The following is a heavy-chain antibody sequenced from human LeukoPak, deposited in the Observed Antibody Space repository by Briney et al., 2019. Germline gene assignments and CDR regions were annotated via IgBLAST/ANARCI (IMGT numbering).Heavy chain of an antibody. J-gene: IGHJ3*02. Sequence: PSETPSLTCTVSGGSISSYYWSWLRQPAGKGLEWIGHIYMSGSTNYNSSLKSRVNMSVDTSKNQFSLNLSSVTAADTAVYYCAREAGSSWSRGLDIWGQGTVVTVSS. CDR1: GGSISSYY. CDR3: AREAGSSWSRGLDI. V-gene: IGHV4-4*07. D-gene: IGHD6-13*01. CDR2: IYMSGST.